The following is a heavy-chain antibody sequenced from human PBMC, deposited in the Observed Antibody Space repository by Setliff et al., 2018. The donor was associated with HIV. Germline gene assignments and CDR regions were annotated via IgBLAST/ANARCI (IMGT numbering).Heavy chain of an antibody. Sequence: ASETLSLTCTVSGGSITGYYWSWIRQPPGKGLEWIGWIYYSGNTRYNPSLKSRVTISLDTSKNRFSLHLTSMTAADTAVYYCARHRYVATYPLDYWGQGTLVTVSS. D-gene: IGHD3-10*02. CDR2: IYYSGNT. CDR3: ARHRYVATYPLDY. V-gene: IGHV4-59*08. CDR1: GGSITGYY. J-gene: IGHJ4*02.